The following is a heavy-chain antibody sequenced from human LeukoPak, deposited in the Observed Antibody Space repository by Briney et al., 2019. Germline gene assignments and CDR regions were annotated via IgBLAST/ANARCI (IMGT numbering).Heavy chain of an antibody. Sequence: GGSLRLSCAASGLTFSRYAMSWVRQAPGKGLEWVSAISGSGGSTHYADSVKGRFTISRDNSKNTLYLQMNSLRAEDTAVYYCATSTSSGWPPAVDYWGQGTLVTVSS. D-gene: IGHD6-19*01. CDR2: ISGSGGST. V-gene: IGHV3-23*01. CDR3: ATSTSSGWPPAVDY. J-gene: IGHJ4*02. CDR1: GLTFSRYA.